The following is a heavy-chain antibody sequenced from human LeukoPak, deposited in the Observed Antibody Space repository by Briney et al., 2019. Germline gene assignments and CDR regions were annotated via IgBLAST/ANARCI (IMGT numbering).Heavy chain of an antibody. CDR1: EFTLSSYA. V-gene: IGHV3-23*01. CDR2: ISVSGNT. CDR3: AKAPVTTCSGAYCYPFDY. J-gene: IGHJ4*02. Sequence: GGSLRLSCAASEFTLSSYAMSWVRQAPGKGLEWVSAISVSGNTYHADSVKGRFTISRDSSKNTLYLQMNRLRAEDAAVYYCAKAPVTTCSGAYCYPFDYWGQGTLVTVSS. D-gene: IGHD2-21*01.